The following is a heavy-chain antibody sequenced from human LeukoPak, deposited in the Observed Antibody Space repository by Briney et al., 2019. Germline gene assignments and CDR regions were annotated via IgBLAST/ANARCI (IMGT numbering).Heavy chain of an antibody. CDR3: ARGPSGDGNIPIYYYYMDV. CDR2: IYSVGST. D-gene: IGHD2/OR15-2a*01. Sequence: PGGSLRLSCVVSGISFSESYRTWIRQTPGKGLEWVSVIYSVGSTYYADSVKGRFTISRDNSKNTLYLQMNSLRAEDTAVYYCARGPSGDGNIPIYYYYMDVWGKGTTVTISS. J-gene: IGHJ6*03. CDR1: GISFSESY. V-gene: IGHV3-53*01.